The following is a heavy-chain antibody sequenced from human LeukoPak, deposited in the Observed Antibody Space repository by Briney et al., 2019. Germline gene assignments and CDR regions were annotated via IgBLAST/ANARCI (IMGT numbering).Heavy chain of an antibody. J-gene: IGHJ4*02. CDR3: ARDLSWEIRGAMADY. V-gene: IGHV3-48*01. D-gene: IGHD3-10*01. CDR2: ISGSSNPI. CDR1: GFAFSSYS. Sequence: PGGSLRLSCAASGFAFSSYSMNWVRQAPGKGLEWLSYISGSSNPIYYADSVKGRFTISRDNAKSSLYLQMNSLRVEDTAVYYCARDLSWEIRGAMADYWGQGTLVTVS.